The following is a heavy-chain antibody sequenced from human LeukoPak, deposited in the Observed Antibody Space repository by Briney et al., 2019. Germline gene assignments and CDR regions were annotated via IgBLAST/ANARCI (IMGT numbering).Heavy chain of an antibody. J-gene: IGHJ4*02. Sequence: QSGGSLRLSCAASGFTFSSYAMHWVRQAPGKGLEWVAVISYDGSNKYYADSVKGRFTISRDNSKNTLYLQMNSLRAEDTAVYYCARDQSSYGDGPGYWGQGTLVTVSS. CDR1: GFTFSSYA. CDR2: ISYDGSNK. D-gene: IGHD4-17*01. V-gene: IGHV3-30-3*01. CDR3: ARDQSSYGDGPGY.